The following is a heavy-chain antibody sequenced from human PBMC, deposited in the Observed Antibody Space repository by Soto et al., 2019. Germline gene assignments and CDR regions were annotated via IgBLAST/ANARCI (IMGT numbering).Heavy chain of an antibody. Sequence: QVQLVESGGGVVQPGRSLRLSCAASGFTFSSYGMHWVRQAPGKGLEWVAVIWYDGSNKYYADSVKGRFTISRDNSKNTLYLKMNSLRAEDTAVYYCARTEGSSGWYGTGVYYYYYGMDVWGQGTTVTVSS. J-gene: IGHJ6*02. CDR1: GFTFSSYG. CDR2: IWYDGSNK. CDR3: ARTEGSSGWYGTGVYYYYYGMDV. D-gene: IGHD6-19*01. V-gene: IGHV3-33*01.